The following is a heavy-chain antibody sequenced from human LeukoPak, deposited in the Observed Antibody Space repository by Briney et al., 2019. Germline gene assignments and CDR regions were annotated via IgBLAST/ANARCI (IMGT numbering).Heavy chain of an antibody. CDR3: ARDRTSSGSYFSC. CDR2: ISSTGSTI. J-gene: IGHJ4*02. V-gene: IGHV3-48*03. Sequence: HAGGSLRFSGAASGFTFSSYEMNWVRQAQGKGLEWVSYISSTGSTIYYADSVKGRFTMSRDNAKNSLYLQMNSLRAEDTALYYCARDRTSSGSYFSCWGQGTLVTVSS. D-gene: IGHD1-26*01. CDR1: GFTFSSYE.